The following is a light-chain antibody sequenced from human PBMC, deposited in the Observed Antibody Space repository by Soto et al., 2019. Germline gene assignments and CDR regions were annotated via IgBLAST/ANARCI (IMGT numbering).Light chain of an antibody. CDR3: QNSSNWPT. V-gene: IGKV3-11*01. Sequence: EIVLTQSPATLSLSPGERATLSCRTSQSVNSYLAWYQQKPGQAPRLLIYDASNKATGIPARVSGSGSGTDFPLTSSGLEPEDVADYYCQNSSNWPTFGQGTKLEIK. J-gene: IGKJ2*01. CDR1: QSVNSY. CDR2: DAS.